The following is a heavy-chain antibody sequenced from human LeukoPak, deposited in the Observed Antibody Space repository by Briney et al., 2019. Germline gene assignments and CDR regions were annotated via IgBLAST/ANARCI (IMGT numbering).Heavy chain of an antibody. CDR1: GFSFSSFA. CDR3: AKRITASAGYYLDS. D-gene: IGHD2-15*01. J-gene: IGHJ4*02. V-gene: IGHV3-23*01. Sequence: GGSLTLSCVGSGFSFSSFAMSWVRQAPGKGLEWVSTVSGGGAYTYYADSVKGRFTVSRDDSKSMHFLQMNSLRPEDTALYFCAKRITASAGYYLDSWGQGTLVTVSS. CDR2: VSGGGAYT.